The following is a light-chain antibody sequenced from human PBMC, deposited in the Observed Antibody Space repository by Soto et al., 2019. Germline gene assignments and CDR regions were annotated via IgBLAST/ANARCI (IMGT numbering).Light chain of an antibody. CDR2: GAS. CDR3: QQYGSSPTS. CDR1: QSVSNNY. J-gene: IGKJ1*01. Sequence: EIVLTQSPGTLSLSPGERATLSCRASQSVSNNYLAWYQQKPGQAPRLLIYGASNRATGIPDRFSGSGSGTDFTLNISRLEPEDFAVYLCQQYGSSPTSFGQGTKVDIK. V-gene: IGKV3-20*01.